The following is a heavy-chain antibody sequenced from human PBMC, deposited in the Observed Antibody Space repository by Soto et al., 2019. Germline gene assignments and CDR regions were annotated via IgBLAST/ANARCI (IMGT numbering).Heavy chain of an antibody. D-gene: IGHD7-27*01. CDR3: AREEGLATLGIYYYYGMDV. Sequence: ASVKVSCKASGYTFTSYGISLVRQAPGQGLEWMGWISAYNGNTNYAQKLQGRVTMTTDTYTSTAYVELRSLRSDDTAVYYCAREEGLATLGIYYYYGMDVWGQGTTVTVSS. CDR2: ISAYNGNT. J-gene: IGHJ6*02. V-gene: IGHV1-18*01. CDR1: GYTFTSYG.